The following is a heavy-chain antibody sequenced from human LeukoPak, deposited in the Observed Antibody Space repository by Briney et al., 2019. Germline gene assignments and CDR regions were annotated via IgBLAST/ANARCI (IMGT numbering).Heavy chain of an antibody. CDR1: GGSISSYY. Sequence: SETLSLTCTVSGGSISSYYWSWIRQPPGKGLEWIGYLYYSGSTNYNPSLKSRVTISVDTSKNQFSLKLSSVTAADTAVYYCARRNLQRITMVRGVILHAFDIWGQGTMVTVSS. D-gene: IGHD3-10*01. V-gene: IGHV4-59*01. J-gene: IGHJ3*02. CDR3: ARRNLQRITMVRGVILHAFDI. CDR2: LYYSGST.